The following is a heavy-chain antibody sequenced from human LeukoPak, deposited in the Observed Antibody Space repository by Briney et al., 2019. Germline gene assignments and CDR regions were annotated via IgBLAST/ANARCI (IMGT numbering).Heavy chain of an antibody. CDR2: IYTSGST. V-gene: IGHV4-4*07. J-gene: IGHJ4*02. CDR3: ARAPFEYCSGDICYSRHTFDY. CDR1: GGSISSYY. D-gene: IGHD2-15*01. Sequence: SETLSLTCTVSGGSISSYYWSWIRQPAGKGLEWIGRIYTSGSTDYNPSLKSRVTMSVATSKNQFSLKLSSVTAADTAVYYCARAPFEYCSGDICYSRHTFDYLRQGTLVIVSS.